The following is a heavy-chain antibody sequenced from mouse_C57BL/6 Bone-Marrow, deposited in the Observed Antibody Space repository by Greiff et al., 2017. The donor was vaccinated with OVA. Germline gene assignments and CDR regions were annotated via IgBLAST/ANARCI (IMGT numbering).Heavy chain of an antibody. CDR2: INPSTGGT. Sequence: EVKLMESGPELVKPGASVKISCKASGYSFTGYYMNWVKQSPEKSLEWIGEINPSTGGTTYNQKFKAKATLTVDKSSSTAYMQLKSLTSEDSAVYYCARRGWLYWYFDVWGTGTTVTVSS. J-gene: IGHJ1*03. D-gene: IGHD2-3*01. CDR3: ARRGWLYWYFDV. V-gene: IGHV1-42*01. CDR1: GYSFTGYY.